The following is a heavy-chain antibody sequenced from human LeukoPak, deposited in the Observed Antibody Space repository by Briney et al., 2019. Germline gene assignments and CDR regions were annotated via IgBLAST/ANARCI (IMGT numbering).Heavy chain of an antibody. D-gene: IGHD2-15*01. CDR2: IYPGDSDT. CDR3: ARFVGACSGGSCYSDY. J-gene: IGHJ4*02. CDR1: GYSSTSYW. Sequence: GESLKISCKASGYSSTSYWIGWVRQMPGKGLEWMGIIYPGDSDTRYSPSFQGQVTISADKSINTAYLQWNSLKASDTAMYYCARFVGACSGGSCYSDYWGQGTLVTVSS. V-gene: IGHV5-51*01.